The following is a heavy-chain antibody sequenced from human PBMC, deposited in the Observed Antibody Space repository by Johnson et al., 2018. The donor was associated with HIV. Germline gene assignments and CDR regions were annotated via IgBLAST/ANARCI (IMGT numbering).Heavy chain of an antibody. Sequence: VQLVESGGGVVQPGRSLRLSCAASGFTFRSYGMHWVRQAPGKGLEWVADSVKGRFTISRENAKNSLYLQMNSLRAGDTAVYYCARDADAFDIWGQGTMVTVSS. V-gene: IGHV3-33*01. CDR1: GFTFRSYG. CDR3: ARDADAFDI. J-gene: IGHJ3*02.